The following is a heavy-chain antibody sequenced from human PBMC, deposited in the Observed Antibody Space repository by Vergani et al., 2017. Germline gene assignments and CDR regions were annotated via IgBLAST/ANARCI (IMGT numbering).Heavy chain of an antibody. Sequence: VQLVESGGGVVQPGRSLRLSCAASGFTFSSYAMDWFRQAPGQGLEWVGGIRSKAYGQATRYAASVKGRFTISRDDSKSIAYLQMNNLQTEDTAMYYCVRDQVTMLRGSDALDIWGQGTMVTVSS. J-gene: IGHJ3*02. CDR2: IRSKAYGQAT. CDR3: VRDQVTMLRGSDALDI. CDR1: GFTFSSYA. D-gene: IGHD3-10*01. V-gene: IGHV3-49*03.